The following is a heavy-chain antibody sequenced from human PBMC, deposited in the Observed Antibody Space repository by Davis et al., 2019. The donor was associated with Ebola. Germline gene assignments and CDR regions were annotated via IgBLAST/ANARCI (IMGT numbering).Heavy chain of an antibody. CDR3: ARDLMTTVTAFDY. D-gene: IGHD4-17*01. V-gene: IGHV4-34*01. CDR2: INHSGST. J-gene: IGHJ4*02. CDR1: GGSFSGYY. Sequence: SETLSLTCAVYGGSFSGYYWSWIRQPPGKGLEWIGEINHSGSTNYNPSLKSRVTISVDKSKNQFSLKLSSVTAADTAVYYCARDLMTTVTAFDYWGQGTLVTVSS.